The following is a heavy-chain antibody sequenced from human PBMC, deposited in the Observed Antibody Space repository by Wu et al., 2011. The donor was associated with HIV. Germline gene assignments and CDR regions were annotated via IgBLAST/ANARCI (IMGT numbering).Heavy chain of an antibody. V-gene: IGHV1-18*01. D-gene: IGHD3-22*01. J-gene: IGHJ4*02. Sequence: QVQLVQSGAEVKEPGASVKVSCKASGYTFTSYGISWVRQAPGQGLEWMGWISVYNGDRNYAHKFQGRVTMTRDTSISTAFMELSRLTSDDTAVYYCARDIGPDMILVLITFRKRTPLTYWGQGTLVTVSS. CDR2: ISVYNGDR. CDR3: ARDIGPDMILVLITFRKRTPLTY. CDR1: GYTFTSYG.